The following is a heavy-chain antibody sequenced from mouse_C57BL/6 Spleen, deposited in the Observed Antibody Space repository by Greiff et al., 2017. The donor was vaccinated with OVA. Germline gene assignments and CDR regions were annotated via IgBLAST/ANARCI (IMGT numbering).Heavy chain of an antibody. Sequence: EVQLQQSGPELVKPGASVKIPCKASGYTFTDYNMDWVKQSHGKSLEWIGDINPNNGGTIYNQKFKGKATLTVDKSSSTAYMELRSLTSEDTAVYYCARSDGYYGGRFAYWGQGTLVTVSA. V-gene: IGHV1-18*01. CDR2: INPNNGGT. CDR1: GYTFTDYN. CDR3: ARSDGYYGGRFAY. D-gene: IGHD2-3*01. J-gene: IGHJ3*01.